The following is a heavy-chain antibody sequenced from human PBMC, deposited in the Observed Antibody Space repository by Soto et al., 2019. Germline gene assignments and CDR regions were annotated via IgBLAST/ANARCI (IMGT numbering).Heavy chain of an antibody. CDR3: ARDVEMATITFDY. V-gene: IGHV3-48*03. D-gene: IGHD5-12*01. Sequence: PGGSLRLSCAASGFTFSSYEMNWVRQAPGKGLEWVSYISSSGSTIYYADSVKGRFTISRDNAKNSLYLQMSSLRAEDTAVYYCARDVEMATITFDYWGQGTLVTVSS. CDR1: GFTFSSYE. CDR2: ISSSGSTI. J-gene: IGHJ4*02.